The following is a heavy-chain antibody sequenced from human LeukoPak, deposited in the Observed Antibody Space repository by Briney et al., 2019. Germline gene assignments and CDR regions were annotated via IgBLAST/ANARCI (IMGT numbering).Heavy chain of an antibody. J-gene: IGHJ5*02. CDR3: ARRVPVPAAIVAVWFDP. V-gene: IGHV4-4*07. D-gene: IGHD2-2*01. Sequence: PSETLSLTCTVSGGSISSYYWSWIRQPAGKGLERIGRIYTSGDTNYNPSLKSPVTISLDTSKNQFSLKLSSVTVADTAVYYCARRVPVPAAIVAVWFDPWGQGTLVTVSS. CDR2: IYTSGDT. CDR1: GGSISSYY.